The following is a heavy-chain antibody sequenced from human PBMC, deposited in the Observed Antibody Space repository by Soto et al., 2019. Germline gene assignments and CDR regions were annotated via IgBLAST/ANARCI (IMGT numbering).Heavy chain of an antibody. V-gene: IGHV4-39*01. D-gene: IGHD3-10*01. CDR3: ARASSMVRGVITTPPNAFDI. Sequence: PSETLSLTCTVSGGSISSSIYYWGWIRQPPGKGLEWIGSIYYSGSTYYNPSLKSRVTISVDTSKNQFSLKLSSVTAADTAVYYCARASSMVRGVITTPPNAFDIWGQGTMVTVSS. CDR1: GGSISSSIYY. CDR2: IYYSGST. J-gene: IGHJ3*02.